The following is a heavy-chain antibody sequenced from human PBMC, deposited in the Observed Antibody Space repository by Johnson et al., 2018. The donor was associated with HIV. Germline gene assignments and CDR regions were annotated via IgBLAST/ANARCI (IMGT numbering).Heavy chain of an antibody. D-gene: IGHD6-6*01. Sequence: QVQLVESGGGLIQPGGSLRLSCAASGFTFSTYGIHWVRQAPGKGLEWVAVTWYDASYKYCTDSVKGRFTMSRDNSKNTLYLQMNNLRDDDTAVYYCARDRAPVYSSSSTPFDAFDIWGQGTMVTVSS. CDR3: ARDRAPVYSSSSTPFDAFDI. CDR2: TWYDASYK. V-gene: IGHV3-33*08. CDR1: GFTFSTYG. J-gene: IGHJ3*02.